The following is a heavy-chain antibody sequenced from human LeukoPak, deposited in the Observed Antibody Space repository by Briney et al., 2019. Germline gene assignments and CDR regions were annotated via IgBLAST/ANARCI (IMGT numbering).Heavy chain of an antibody. J-gene: IGHJ4*02. CDR1: GGSISSSSYY. V-gene: IGHV4-39*01. CDR3: ASPPLTGSGDFIFDY. Sequence: SETLSLTCTVSGGSISSSSYYWGWIRQPPGKGLEWIGSIYYSGSTYYNPSLKSRVTISVDTSKNQFSLKLSSVTAADTAVYYCASPPLTGSGDFIFDYWGQGTLVTVSS. D-gene: IGHD4-17*01. CDR2: IYYSGST.